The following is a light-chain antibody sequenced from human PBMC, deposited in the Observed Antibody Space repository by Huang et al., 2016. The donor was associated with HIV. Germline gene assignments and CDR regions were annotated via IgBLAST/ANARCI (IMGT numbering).Light chain of an antibody. J-gene: IGKJ3*01. CDR3: QQYNNWPLT. Sequence: EIVMTQSPATLSVSPGERATLSCRASQSVSSNLAWYQQKPGQAPRLLIQCASTRATGIPARFSGSGSGTEFTLTISSLQSEDFAVYYCQQYNNWPLTFGPGTKVDIK. CDR1: QSVSSN. CDR2: CAS. V-gene: IGKV3-15*01.